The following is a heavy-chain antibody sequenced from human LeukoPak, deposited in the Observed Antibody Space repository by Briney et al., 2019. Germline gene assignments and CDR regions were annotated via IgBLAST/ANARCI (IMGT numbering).Heavy chain of an antibody. CDR3: ATVPPYYSSSGGYYYGMDV. V-gene: IGHV1-24*01. CDR1: GYTLTELS. CDR2: FDPEDGET. Sequence: GASVKVSCKVSGYTLTELSMHWVRQAPGKGLEWMGGFDPEDGETIYAQKFQGRVAMTEDTSTDTAYMELSSLRSEDTAVYYCATVPPYYSSSGGYYYGMDVWGQGTTVTVSS. D-gene: IGHD6-6*01. J-gene: IGHJ6*02.